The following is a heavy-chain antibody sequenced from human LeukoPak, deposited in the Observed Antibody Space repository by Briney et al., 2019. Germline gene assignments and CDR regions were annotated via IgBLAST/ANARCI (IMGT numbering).Heavy chain of an antibody. D-gene: IGHD3-3*01. CDR2: IIPIFGTA. V-gene: IGHV1-69*01. J-gene: IGHJ4*02. CDR3: ARCGGFLECDY. Sequence: SVKVSCKAPGGTFSSYAISWVRQAPGQGLEWMGGIIPIFGTASYAQKFQGRVTITADEPTSTAYMELSSLRSEDTAVYYCARCGGFLECDYWGQGTLVTVSS. CDR1: GGTFSSYA.